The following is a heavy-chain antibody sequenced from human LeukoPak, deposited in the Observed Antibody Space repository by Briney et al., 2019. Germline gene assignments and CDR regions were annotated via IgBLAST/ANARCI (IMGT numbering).Heavy chain of an antibody. CDR3: ARTPLVVKIRKGFDP. V-gene: IGHV4-34*01. J-gene: IGHJ5*02. CDR1: GGSFSGYY. Sequence: PSETLSLTCAVYGGSFSGYYWSWIRQPPGKWLEWIGELNHSGSTNYNPSLKSRVTISVETSKNQFSLKLSSVAAADTAVYYCARTPLVVKIRKGFDPWGQGTLVTVSS. CDR2: LNHSGST. D-gene: IGHD2-21*01.